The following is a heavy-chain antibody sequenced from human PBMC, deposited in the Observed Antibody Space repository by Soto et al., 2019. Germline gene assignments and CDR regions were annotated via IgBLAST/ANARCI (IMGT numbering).Heavy chain of an antibody. CDR1: GYTFTGYY. CDR3: ARARAVRYCSGGSCYGAFDI. V-gene: IGHV1-2*04. Sequence: QVQLVQSGAEVKKPGASVKVSCKASGYTFTGYYKHWVRQAPGQGLEWMGWINPNSGGTNYAQKFQGWVTMTRDTSISTAYMELSRLRSDDTAVYYCARARAVRYCSGGSCYGAFDIWGQGTMVTVSS. CDR2: INPNSGGT. D-gene: IGHD2-15*01. J-gene: IGHJ3*02.